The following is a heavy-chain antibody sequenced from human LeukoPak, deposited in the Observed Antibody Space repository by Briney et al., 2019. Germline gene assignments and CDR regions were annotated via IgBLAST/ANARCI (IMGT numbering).Heavy chain of an antibody. V-gene: IGHV4-4*07. Sequence: PSETLSLTCTVSGGSISTYYWSWIRQPAGKGLEWIGRIYTSGSTNYNPSLKSRVTISVDTSKNQFSLKLSSVTAADTAVYYCAPRDLWAFDYWGQGTLVTVSS. CDR2: IYTSGST. CDR1: GGSISTYY. CDR3: APRDLWAFDY. J-gene: IGHJ4*02. D-gene: IGHD2-21*02.